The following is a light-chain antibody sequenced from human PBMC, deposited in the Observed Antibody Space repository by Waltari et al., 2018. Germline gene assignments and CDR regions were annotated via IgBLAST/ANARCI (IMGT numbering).Light chain of an antibody. CDR1: QTIRTTY. J-gene: IGKJ4*01. Sequence: EIVLTQSPGTLSLSPWEGATLSCRTSQTIRTTYLAWYQQKPGQAPTLIIYGTFSRATGIPDRFTGSGSGTDFSLTISSLEAEDFATYYCQQYDISPLTFGGGTKARSN. CDR3: QQYDISPLT. V-gene: IGKV3-20*01. CDR2: GTF.